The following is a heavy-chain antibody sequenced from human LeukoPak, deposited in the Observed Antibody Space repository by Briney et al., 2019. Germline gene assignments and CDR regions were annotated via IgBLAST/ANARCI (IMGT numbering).Heavy chain of an antibody. V-gene: IGHV1-8*03. CDR1: GYTFTSYD. J-gene: IGHJ6*03. CDR3: ARGPSGVGEGYYYYMDF. Sequence: ASVKVSCKASGYTFTSYDINWVRQATGQGLEWMGWMNPNSGNTGYAQKFQGRVTITRNTSISTAYMELSSLRSEDTAVYYCARGPSGVGEGYYYYMDFWGKGTTVTVSS. D-gene: IGHD1-26*01. CDR2: MNPNSGNT.